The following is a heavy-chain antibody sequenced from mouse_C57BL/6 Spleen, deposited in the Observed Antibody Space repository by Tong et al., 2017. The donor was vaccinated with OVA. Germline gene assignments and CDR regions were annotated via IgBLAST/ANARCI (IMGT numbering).Heavy chain of an antibody. J-gene: IGHJ4*01. D-gene: IGHD3-2*02. Sequence: EVQLQESGGGLVKPGGSLKLSCAASGFTFSSYAMHWVRQAPGKGLEWVARIRSKSSNYATYYADSVKDRFTISRDDSQSMLYLQMNNLKTEDTAMYYCVRPLGYYYAMDYWGQGTSVTVSS. CDR1: GFTFSSYA. CDR3: VRPLGYYYAMDY. V-gene: IGHV10-3*01. CDR2: IRSKSSNYAT.